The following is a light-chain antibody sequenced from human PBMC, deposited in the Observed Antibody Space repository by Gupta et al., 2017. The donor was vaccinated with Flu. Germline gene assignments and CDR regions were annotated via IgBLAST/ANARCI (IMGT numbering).Light chain of an antibody. CDR3: QRYDSLWT. V-gene: IGKV1-5*03. Sequence: IQMTHSPSTLSASVGDRVTITCRASQSISNCLAWYQQKPGKVPKLLIYQASSLENGVPSRFSGSGSGTEFTLTISSLQPDEVATYYCQRYDSLWTFGQGTRVEIK. CDR2: QAS. J-gene: IGKJ1*01. CDR1: QSISNC.